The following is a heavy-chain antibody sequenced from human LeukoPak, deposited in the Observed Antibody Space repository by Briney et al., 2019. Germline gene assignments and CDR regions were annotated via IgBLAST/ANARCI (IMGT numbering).Heavy chain of an antibody. Sequence: SETPSLTCVVSGGSISSGGYSWSWIRQPPGKGLEWIGYIYHSGSTYYNPSLKSRVTISVDRSKNQFSLKLSSVTAADTAVYYCAREELGIDYWGQGTLVTVSS. D-gene: IGHD7-27*01. V-gene: IGHV4-30-2*01. CDR2: IYHSGST. CDR1: GGSISSGGYS. CDR3: AREELGIDY. J-gene: IGHJ4*02.